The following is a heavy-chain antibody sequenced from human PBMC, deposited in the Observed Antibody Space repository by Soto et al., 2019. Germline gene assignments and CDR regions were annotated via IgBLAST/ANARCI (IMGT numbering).Heavy chain of an antibody. Sequence: QVQLVQSGAEVKKPGASVKVSCKASGYTFTSYDINWVRQATGQGLEWMGWMNPNSGNTGYAQKFQGRVTMTMNTSISTAYMELSSLRSEDTAVYYCARVSGVYDDVRKSYYYGMDVWGQGTTVTVSS. CDR2: MNPNSGNT. V-gene: IGHV1-8*01. D-gene: IGHD3-3*01. CDR3: ARVSGVYDDVRKSYYYGMDV. CDR1: GYTFTSYD. J-gene: IGHJ6*02.